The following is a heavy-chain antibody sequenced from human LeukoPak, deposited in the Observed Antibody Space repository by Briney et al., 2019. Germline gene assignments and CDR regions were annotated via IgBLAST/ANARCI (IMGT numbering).Heavy chain of an antibody. V-gene: IGHV4-31*03. CDR3: ARAGYYYDSSGPPTLYAFDI. J-gene: IGHJ3*02. CDR1: GDSISSAGNY. Sequence: SQTLSLTCTVSGDSISSAGNYWSWIRQHPGKGLEWIGYIYYSGSTYYNPSLKSRVTISKDTSKDQFSLKLSSVTAADTAVYYCARAGYYYDSSGPPTLYAFDIWGQGTMVTVSS. D-gene: IGHD3-22*01. CDR2: IYYSGST.